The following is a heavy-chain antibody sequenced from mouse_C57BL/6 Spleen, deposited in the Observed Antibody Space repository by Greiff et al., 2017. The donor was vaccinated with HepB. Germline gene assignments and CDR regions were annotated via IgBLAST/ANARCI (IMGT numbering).Heavy chain of an antibody. CDR1: GYSITSGYY. V-gene: IGHV3-6*01. CDR2: ISYDGSN. CDR3: ARGDDGSSWGFAY. D-gene: IGHD1-1*01. J-gene: IGHJ3*01. Sequence: EVQLQESGPGLVKPSQSLSLTCSVTGYSITSGYYWNWIRQFPGNKLEWMGYISYDGSNNYNPSLKNRISITRDTSKNQFFLKLNSVTTEDTATYYCARGDDGSSWGFAYWGQGALVTVSA.